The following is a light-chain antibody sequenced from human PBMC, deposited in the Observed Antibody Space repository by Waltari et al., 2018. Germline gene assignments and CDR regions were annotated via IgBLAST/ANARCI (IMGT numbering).Light chain of an antibody. Sequence: QSALTQPPSLSGAPGQRVSISCTGKTSNFGAGSDVHCYQQLPGAAPKLLIYDNANRPSGVPDRFSGSKSGTSASLAITGLQADDEADYYCQSYDSALRNVVFGGGTKLTV. CDR2: DNA. CDR3: QSYDSALRNVV. CDR1: TSNFGAGSD. V-gene: IGLV1-40*01. J-gene: IGLJ2*01.